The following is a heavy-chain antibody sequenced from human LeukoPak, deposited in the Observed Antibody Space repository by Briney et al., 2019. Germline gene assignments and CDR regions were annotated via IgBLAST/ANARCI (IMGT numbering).Heavy chain of an antibody. Sequence: SGGSLRLSCAASGFTFSSYSMNWVRQAPGKGLEWVSYISSSSSTIYYADSVKGRFTISRDNAKNSLYLQMNSLRAEDTAVYYCAREGSRLRRGDWFDPWGQGTLVTVSS. J-gene: IGHJ5*02. D-gene: IGHD4-17*01. CDR3: AREGSRLRRGDWFDP. CDR1: GFTFSSYS. V-gene: IGHV3-48*01. CDR2: ISSSSSTI.